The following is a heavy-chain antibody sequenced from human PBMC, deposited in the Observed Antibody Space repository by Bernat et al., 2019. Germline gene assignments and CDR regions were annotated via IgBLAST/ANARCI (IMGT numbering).Heavy chain of an antibody. CDR3: ARERLHTRGSYYGYFDY. Sequence: QVQLVESGGGVVQPGRSLRLSCAASGFTFSSYAMHWVRQAPGKGLEWVAVISYDGSNKYYADSVKGRFTISRDNSKNTLYLQMNSLRAEDTAVYYCARERLHTRGSYYGYFDYWGQGTLVTVSS. D-gene: IGHD1-26*01. CDR1: GFTFSSYA. V-gene: IGHV3-30-3*01. CDR2: ISYDGSNK. J-gene: IGHJ4*02.